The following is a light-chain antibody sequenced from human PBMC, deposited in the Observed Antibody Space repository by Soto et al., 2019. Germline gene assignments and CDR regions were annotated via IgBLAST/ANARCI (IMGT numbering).Light chain of an antibody. CDR2: GAS. Sequence: EIVLTHSPGTLSLSPWEIATLSCGASQSVSSSYLAWYQQKPGQPPRLLIYGASSRATGIPDRFSGSGSGTDFTLTISRLEPEDFAVFYCQHYDSFPITFGQGTRLEIK. CDR1: QSVSSSY. CDR3: QHYDSFPIT. V-gene: IGKV3-20*01. J-gene: IGKJ5*01.